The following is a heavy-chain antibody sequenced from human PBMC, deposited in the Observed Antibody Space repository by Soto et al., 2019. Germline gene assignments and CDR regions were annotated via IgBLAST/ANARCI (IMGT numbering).Heavy chain of an antibody. J-gene: IGHJ6*02. CDR3: AKGRGSGWNFYGMDA. V-gene: IGHV3-30*02. D-gene: IGHD6-19*01. Sequence: SVKGRFTISRDNSRNTLYLQMNSLRVEATAVYYCAKGRGSGWNFYGMDAWGQGATVTVAS.